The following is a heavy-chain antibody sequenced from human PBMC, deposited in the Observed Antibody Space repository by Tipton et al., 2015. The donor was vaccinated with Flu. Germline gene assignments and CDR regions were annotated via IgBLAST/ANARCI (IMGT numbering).Heavy chain of an antibody. Sequence: SLRLSCAASGFSFSSYGMHWVRQAPGKGLEWVAVIWYDGSNKYYADSVKGRFTISRDNSKNTLYLQMNSLRAEDTAVYYCARDGSGYSYLNWGKGTLVTVSS. V-gene: IGHV3-33*01. CDR3: ARDGSGYSYLN. D-gene: IGHD5-18*01. CDR2: IWYDGSNK. CDR1: GFSFSSYG. J-gene: IGHJ4*02.